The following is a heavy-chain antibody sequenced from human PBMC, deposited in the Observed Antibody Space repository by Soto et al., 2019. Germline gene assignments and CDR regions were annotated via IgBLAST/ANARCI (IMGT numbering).Heavy chain of an antibody. CDR1: GFSFTNAW. D-gene: IGHD2-15*01. CDR3: TTEATQRFCDGGPSYTLQTKMHDS. CDR2: IKSKIDGGTT. J-gene: IGHJ4*02. Sequence: EVQLVESGGGLVKPGGSLRVSCAASGFSFTNAWMSWVRQAPGKGLEWVGRIKSKIDGGTTDFSAPVKGRFTISRDDSKDTLFLQMSSLKTEDTAVYYCTTEATQRFCDGGPSYTLQTKMHDSWGQGTLVTVSS. V-gene: IGHV3-15*01.